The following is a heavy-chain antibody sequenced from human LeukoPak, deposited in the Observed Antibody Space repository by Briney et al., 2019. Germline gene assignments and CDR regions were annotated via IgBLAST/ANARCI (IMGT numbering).Heavy chain of an antibody. J-gene: IGHJ4*02. Sequence: ASVKVSCKESGYPFTVKWMHWVRQTPGQGLEWMGVISPSGDITIYAQEFQGRVIMTRDTSTGTVYMELISLRSEDTAVYYCAKVNGHSGYDYDYWGQGTLVTVSS. D-gene: IGHD5-12*01. CDR1: GYPFTVKW. CDR2: ISPSGDIT. V-gene: IGHV1-46*01. CDR3: AKVNGHSGYDYDY.